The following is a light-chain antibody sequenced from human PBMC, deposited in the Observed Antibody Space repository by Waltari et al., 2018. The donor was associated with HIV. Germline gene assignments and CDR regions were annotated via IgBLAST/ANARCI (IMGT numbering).Light chain of an antibody. Sequence: QSALTQPASVSGSPGQSISISCTGTSSDVGAYYVPWYPHHPGKAPKFIIYEVGHRPSGVSYRFAGSKSGNTSSLTISGFLPEEEADYFCSSYISSATPEFGGGTRLTVL. CDR3: SSYISSATPE. J-gene: IGLJ3*02. V-gene: IGLV2-14*01. CDR1: SSDVGAYY. CDR2: EVG.